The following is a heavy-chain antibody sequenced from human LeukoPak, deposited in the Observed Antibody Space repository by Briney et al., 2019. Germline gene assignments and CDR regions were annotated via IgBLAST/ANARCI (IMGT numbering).Heavy chain of an antibody. V-gene: IGHV3-23*01. CDR2: ISGSGGTT. D-gene: IGHD6-13*01. Sequence: GGSLRLSCAASGFSFSDYAMSWVRQAPGKGLEWVSVISGSGGTTYYADSVKGRFTISRDNSKNTLYLQMNNLRAEDTAVYYCAKGYGSSPRSYYFDYWGQGTLVTVSS. J-gene: IGHJ4*02. CDR1: GFSFSDYA. CDR3: AKGYGSSPRSYYFDY.